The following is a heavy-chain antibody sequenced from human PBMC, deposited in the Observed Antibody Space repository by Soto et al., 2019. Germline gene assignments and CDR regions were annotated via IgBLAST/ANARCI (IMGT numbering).Heavy chain of an antibody. Sequence: GGSLRLSCAASGFTFSSYGMHWVRQAPGKGLEWVAVIWYDGSNKYYADSVKGRFTISRDNSKNTLYLQVNSLRAEDTAVYYCARSVTYDFWSGYPTNPGFDYWGQGTLVTVSS. CDR1: GFTFSSYG. V-gene: IGHV3-33*01. D-gene: IGHD3-3*01. J-gene: IGHJ4*02. CDR2: IWYDGSNK. CDR3: ARSVTYDFWSGYPTNPGFDY.